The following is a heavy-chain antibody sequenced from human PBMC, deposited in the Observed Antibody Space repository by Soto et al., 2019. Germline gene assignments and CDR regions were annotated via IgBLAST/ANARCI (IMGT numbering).Heavy chain of an antibody. D-gene: IGHD4-17*01. CDR2: IYYSGST. Sequence: PSETLSLTCTFSGGSISSSRYYWGWIRQPPGKGLEWIGSIYYSGSTYYNPSLKSRVTISVDTSKNQFSLKLSSVTAADTAVYYCARSAMTTVTNDVWGQGTTVTVSS. CDR1: GGSISSSRYY. V-gene: IGHV4-39*01. CDR3: ARSAMTTVTNDV. J-gene: IGHJ6*02.